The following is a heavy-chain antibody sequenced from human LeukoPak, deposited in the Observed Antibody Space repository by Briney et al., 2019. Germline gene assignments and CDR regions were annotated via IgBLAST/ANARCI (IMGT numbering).Heavy chain of an antibody. CDR1: VGTFSSYA. J-gene: IGHJ5*02. Sequence: ASVKVSCKASVGTFSSYAISWVRQAPGQGLEWMGRSIPILGIANYAQKFQGRVTITADKSTSTAYMELSSLRSEDTAVYYCARDKYSSSSLYNWFDPWGQGTLVTVSS. CDR3: ARDKYSSSSLYNWFDP. CDR2: SIPILGIA. V-gene: IGHV1-69*04. D-gene: IGHD6-6*01.